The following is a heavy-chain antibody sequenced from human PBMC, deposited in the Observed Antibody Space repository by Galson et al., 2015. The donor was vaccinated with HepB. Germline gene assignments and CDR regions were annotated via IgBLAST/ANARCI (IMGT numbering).Heavy chain of an antibody. CDR3: AKNPRLVIPDYFDY. CDR1: GFTFTRYW. Sequence: SLRLSCAASGFTFTRYWMSWVRQAPGKGLEWVASINQDGSQIHPVDSVRGRFTISRDNAMNSLHLQMNSLRAEDTAVYYCAKNPRLVIPDYFDYWGQGTLVTVSS. D-gene: IGHD3-9*01. CDR2: INQDGSQI. J-gene: IGHJ4*02. V-gene: IGHV3-7*03.